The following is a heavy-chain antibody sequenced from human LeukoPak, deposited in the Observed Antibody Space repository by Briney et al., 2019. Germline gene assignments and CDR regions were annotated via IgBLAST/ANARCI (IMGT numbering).Heavy chain of an antibody. J-gene: IGHJ4*02. D-gene: IGHD3-16*02. V-gene: IGHV3-21*04. CDR3: AKDKSFGGVIVIGY. CDR2: ISSSSSYI. CDR1: GFTFSSYS. Sequence: PGGSLRLSCAASGFTFSSYSMNWVRQAPGKGLEWVSSISSSSSYIYYADSVKGRFTISRDNAKNSLYLQMNSLRAEDTALYYCAKDKSFGGVIVIGYWGQGTLVTVSS.